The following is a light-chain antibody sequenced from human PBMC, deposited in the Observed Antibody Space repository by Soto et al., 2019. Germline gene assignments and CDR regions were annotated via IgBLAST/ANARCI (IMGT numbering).Light chain of an antibody. J-gene: IGLJ3*02. CDR1: NSNIGNRP. Sequence: QSVLTQPPSASGTPGQRVTISCSGGNSNIGNRPVHWFQQLPGTAPKLLIYKDLQRPSGVPDRFSGSKSGTSASLAISGLRSDDEDAYYCLTWDDSLRGWVFGGGTKLTVL. CDR3: LTWDDSLRGWV. V-gene: IGLV1-47*01. CDR2: KDL.